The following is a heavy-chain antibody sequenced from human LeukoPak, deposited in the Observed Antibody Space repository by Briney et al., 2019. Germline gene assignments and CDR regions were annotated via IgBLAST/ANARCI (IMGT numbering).Heavy chain of an antibody. V-gene: IGHV1-2*02. Sequence: ASVKVSCKASGYTFTGYYMHWVRQAPGQGLEWMGWINPNSGGTNYAQKFQGRVTMTRDTSISTAYMELSRLRSDDTAVYYCARDMYYYDSSGYLAPPTPGVWGEGTLVTVSS. D-gene: IGHD3-22*01. CDR2: INPNSGGT. J-gene: IGHJ4*02. CDR3: ARDMYYYDSSGYLAPPTPGV. CDR1: GYTFTGYY.